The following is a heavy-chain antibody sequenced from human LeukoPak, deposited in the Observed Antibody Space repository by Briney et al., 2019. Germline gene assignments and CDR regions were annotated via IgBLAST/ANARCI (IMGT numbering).Heavy chain of an antibody. V-gene: IGHV4-59*01. CDR1: GGFMSNYY. CDR2: IYYSGSA. J-gene: IGHJ4*02. CDR3: ARNMETTMELLDY. Sequence: PSETLSLTCTVSGGFMSNYYWSWIRQPPGKGLEWIGYIYYSGSANYNPSLKSRVTMTVDTSKNHLSLKLSSVTAADTAVYYCARNMETTMELLDYWGQGTLVTVSS. D-gene: IGHD5-18*01.